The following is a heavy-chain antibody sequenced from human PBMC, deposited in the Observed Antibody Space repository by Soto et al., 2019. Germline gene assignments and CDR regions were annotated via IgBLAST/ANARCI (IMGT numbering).Heavy chain of an antibody. V-gene: IGHV3-21*01. CDR3: VRESYPAKASDI. Sequence: EVQLVESGGGLVKPGESLRLSCAASGFTFSNYNINWVRQAPGKGLEWVSSIRSRSIDMYYADSVKGRFTISRDDAKNSLSLQMNGLRAEDTAVYFCVRESYPAKASDIWGQGTMVTVSS. J-gene: IGHJ3*02. CDR1: GFTFSNYN. D-gene: IGHD2-2*01. CDR2: IRSRSIDM.